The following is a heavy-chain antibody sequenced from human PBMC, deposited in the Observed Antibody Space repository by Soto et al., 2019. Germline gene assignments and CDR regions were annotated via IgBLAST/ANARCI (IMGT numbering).Heavy chain of an antibody. CDR3: AGDGVDVSRTTVRHGALDI. D-gene: IGHD4-17*01. V-gene: IGHV1-69*01. Sequence: QVQLVQSGAEVKKPGSSVKVSCKASGGSFNTYGISWVRQAPGQGLEWMGGFLPVFTTAKYAQKFQGRVSITADESTYTAYRELSSLRSEDTAVYFCAGDGVDVSRTTVRHGALDIWGQGTVVTGSS. J-gene: IGHJ3*02. CDR1: GGSFNTYG. CDR2: FLPVFTTA.